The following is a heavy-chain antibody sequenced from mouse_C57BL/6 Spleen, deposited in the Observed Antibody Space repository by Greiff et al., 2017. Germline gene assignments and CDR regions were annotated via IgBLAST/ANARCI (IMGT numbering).Heavy chain of an antibody. V-gene: IGHV2-9-1*01. Sequence: VQGVESGPGLVAPSQSLSITCTVSGFSLTSYAISWVRQPPGKGLEWLGVIWTGGGTNYNSALKSRLSISKDNSKSQVFLKMNSLQTDDTARYYCARTYDYDGYYAMDYWGQGTSVTVSS. CDR1: GFSLTSYA. CDR2: IWTGGGT. CDR3: ARTYDYDGYYAMDY. D-gene: IGHD2-4*01. J-gene: IGHJ4*01.